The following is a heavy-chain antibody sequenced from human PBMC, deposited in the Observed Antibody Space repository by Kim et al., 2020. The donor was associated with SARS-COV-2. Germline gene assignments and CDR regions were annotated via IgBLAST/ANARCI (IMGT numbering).Heavy chain of an antibody. J-gene: IGHJ4*02. V-gene: IGHV3-9*01. D-gene: IGHD6-19*01. CDR3: AKGWLAVAEEPYYFDY. Sequence: GGSLRLSCAASGFTFDDYAMHWVRQAPGKGLEWVSGISWNSGSIGYADSVKGRFTISRDNAKNSLYLQMNSLRAEDTALYYCAKGWLAVAEEPYYFDYWGQGTLVTVSS. CDR1: GFTFDDYA. CDR2: ISWNSGSI.